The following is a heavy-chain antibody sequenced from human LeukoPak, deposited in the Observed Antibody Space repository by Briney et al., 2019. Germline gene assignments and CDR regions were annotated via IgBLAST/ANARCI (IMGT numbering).Heavy chain of an antibody. CDR3: VSGSLQSGYNFDY. V-gene: IGHV3-74*01. CDR1: GFTFSNYW. Sequence: GGSLRLSCAASGFTFSNYWMHWIRQVPGKGLVWVSHIKYDGSAANYADSVKGRFTISRDNAKNTLYLQMNSLRAEDTAVYYSVSGSLQSGYNFDYWGQGAMVTVSS. D-gene: IGHD3-3*01. J-gene: IGHJ4*02. CDR2: IKYDGSAA.